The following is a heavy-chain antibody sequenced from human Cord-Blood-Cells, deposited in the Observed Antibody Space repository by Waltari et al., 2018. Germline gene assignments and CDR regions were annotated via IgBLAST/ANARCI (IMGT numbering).Heavy chain of an antibody. CDR2: MSSSSSYI. CDR1: GFTFSSYS. V-gene: IGHV3-21*01. Sequence: EVQLVESGGGLVKPGGSLRLSCAASGFTFSSYSMNWVRQAPGKGVGGVSSMSSSSSYIYYADSVKGRFTISRDNAKNSLYLQMNSLRAEDTAVYYCARGGAAADDFDYWGQGTLVTVSS. D-gene: IGHD6-13*01. CDR3: ARGGAAADDFDY. J-gene: IGHJ4*02.